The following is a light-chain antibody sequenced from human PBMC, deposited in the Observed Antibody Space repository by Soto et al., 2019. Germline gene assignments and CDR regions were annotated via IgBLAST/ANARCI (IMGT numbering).Light chain of an antibody. CDR2: DAS. J-gene: IGKJ4*01. V-gene: IGKV3-11*01. CDR3: QQRSNWPGLT. Sequence: EIVLTQSPATLSLSPGERATLSCRASQSVSSYLAWYQQKPGQAPRLLIYDASNRATGIPARFSGSGSGTDFTLTISSLEPEDFAVYDCQQRSNWPGLTFGGGTKVEIK. CDR1: QSVSSY.